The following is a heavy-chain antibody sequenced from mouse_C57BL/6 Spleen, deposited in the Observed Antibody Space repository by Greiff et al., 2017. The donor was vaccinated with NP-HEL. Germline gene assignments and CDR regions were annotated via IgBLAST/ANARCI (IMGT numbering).Heavy chain of an antibody. V-gene: IGHV1-72*01. CDR1: GYTFTSYW. D-gene: IGHD1-1*01. CDR2: IDPNSGGT. J-gene: IGHJ2*01. Sequence: QVQLQQSGAELVKPGASVKLSCKASGYTFTSYWMHWVKQRPGRGLEWIGRIDPNSGGTKYNEKFKSKATLTVDKPSSTAYMQLSSLTSEDSAVYYCALITTVVATGDYFDYWGQGTTLTVSS. CDR3: ALITTVVATGDYFDY.